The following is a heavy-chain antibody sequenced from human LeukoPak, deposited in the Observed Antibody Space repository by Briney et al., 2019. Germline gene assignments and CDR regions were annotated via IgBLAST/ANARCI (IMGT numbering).Heavy chain of an antibody. D-gene: IGHD2-21*02. CDR3: AKRAAVTATRFFDS. J-gene: IGHJ4*02. V-gene: IGHV3-23*01. CDR2: IGGDSISI. CDR1: GFSFRNYA. Sequence: PGGSLRLSCAAPGFSFRNYAMNWVRQAPGKGLEWVSGIGGDSISIHYADSVKGRFTISRDNSKNTLYLQMNSLRAEDTAVYYCAKRAAVTATRFFDSWGQGTLVTVSS.